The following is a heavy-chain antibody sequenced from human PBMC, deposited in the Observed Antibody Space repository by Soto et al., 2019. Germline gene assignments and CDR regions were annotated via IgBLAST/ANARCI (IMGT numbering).Heavy chain of an antibody. D-gene: IGHD3-22*01. CDR2: VKSKTDGGTT. V-gene: IGHV3-15*07. CDR3: TTDSYITSIIVRFDY. CDR1: GFTFSNAW. J-gene: IGHJ4*01. Sequence: GGSLRISCAASGFTFSNAWINWVRQTPGKGLEWVGRVKSKTDGGTTDFAAPVKGRFAISRDDSKNMVYLEMNSLKTGDTAIYYCTTDSYITSIIVRFDYWGHGTLVTVSS.